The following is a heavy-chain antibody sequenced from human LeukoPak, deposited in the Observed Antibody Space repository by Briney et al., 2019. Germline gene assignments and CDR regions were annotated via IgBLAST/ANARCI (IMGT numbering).Heavy chain of an antibody. Sequence: GGSLRLSCAGSEFTFSNYWMSWVRQAPGKGLDWVANIKQDGSEKQYVESVKGRFTISRDNAKNSLYLQMNSLRAEDTAVYYCARRGLRSQSGKPYYGSDVWGQGTTVTVSS. CDR1: EFTFSNYW. CDR2: IKQDGSEK. CDR3: ARRGLRSQSGKPYYGSDV. D-gene: IGHD3-10*01. V-gene: IGHV3-7*01. J-gene: IGHJ6*02.